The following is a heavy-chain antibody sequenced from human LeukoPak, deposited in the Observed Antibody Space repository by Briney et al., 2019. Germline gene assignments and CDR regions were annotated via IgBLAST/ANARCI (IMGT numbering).Heavy chain of an antibody. CDR2: ISWSGGST. J-gene: IGHJ4*02. D-gene: IGHD1-26*01. Sequence: PGGSLRLSCAASGFTFNNYAMSWVRQAPGKGLEWVSPISWSGGSTYYADSVKGRFTISRDNTKDTLSLQMNSLRAEDTAVYFCAKRPAQTGSQKYFDYWGQGTLVTVSS. CDR3: AKRPAQTGSQKYFDY. V-gene: IGHV3-23*01. CDR1: GFTFNNYA.